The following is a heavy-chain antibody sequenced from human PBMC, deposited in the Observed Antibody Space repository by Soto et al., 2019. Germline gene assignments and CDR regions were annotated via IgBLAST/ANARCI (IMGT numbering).Heavy chain of an antibody. J-gene: IGHJ5*02. CDR2: IYYSGST. D-gene: IGHD2-21*02. Sequence: PSETLSLTCTVSGGSISSGDYYWSWIRQPPGKGLEWIGYIYYSGSTYYNPSLKSRVTISVDTSKNQFSLKLSSVTAADTAVYYCARVVGAHIVVVTATSWFDPWGQGTLVTVSS. V-gene: IGHV4-30-4*01. CDR1: GGSISSGDYY. CDR3: ARVVGAHIVVVTATSWFDP.